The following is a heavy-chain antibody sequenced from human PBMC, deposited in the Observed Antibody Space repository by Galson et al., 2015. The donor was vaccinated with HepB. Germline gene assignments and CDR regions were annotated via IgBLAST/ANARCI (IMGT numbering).Heavy chain of an antibody. V-gene: IGHV3-30*04. Sequence: SLRLSCAASGFTFGSYAMHWVRQAPGKGLEWVAVISYDGSNKYYADSVKGRFTISRDNSKNTLYLQMNSLRAEDTAVYYCASSGGAGYFDYWGQGTLVTVSS. CDR3: ASSGGAGYFDY. CDR2: ISYDGSNK. D-gene: IGHD6-19*01. J-gene: IGHJ4*02. CDR1: GFTFGSYA.